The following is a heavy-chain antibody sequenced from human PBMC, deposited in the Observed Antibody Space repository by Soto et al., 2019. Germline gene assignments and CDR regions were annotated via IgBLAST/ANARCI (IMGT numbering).Heavy chain of an antibody. D-gene: IGHD3-22*01. Sequence: SVKVSCKASGGTFSTHIINWLRQAPGQGLEWMGGIIPLFGTASYAQKFRDRVSITADGSTYTAYMELSSLRSEDTAVYYCARSDSSGFYLPFWGQGTLVTVSS. CDR2: IIPLFGTA. V-gene: IGHV1-69*13. CDR3: ARSDSSGFYLPF. CDR1: GGTFSTHI. J-gene: IGHJ4*02.